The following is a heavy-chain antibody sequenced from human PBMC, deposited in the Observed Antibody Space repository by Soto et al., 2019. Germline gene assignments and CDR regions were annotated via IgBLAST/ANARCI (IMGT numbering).Heavy chain of an antibody. V-gene: IGHV3-64*01. D-gene: IGHD3-9*01. CDR3: ASSGGEVLRYCDWSVNDWYYMDV. CDR2: ISSNGGST. CDR1: GFTFSSYA. J-gene: IGHJ6*03. Sequence: EVQLVESGGGLVQPGGSLRLSCAASGFTFSSYAMHWVRQAPGKGLEYVSAISSNGGSTYYANSVKGRFTISRDNSKNTLYRQMGSLRAEDMAVYYCASSGGEVLRYCDWSVNDWYYMDVWGKGTTVTVSS.